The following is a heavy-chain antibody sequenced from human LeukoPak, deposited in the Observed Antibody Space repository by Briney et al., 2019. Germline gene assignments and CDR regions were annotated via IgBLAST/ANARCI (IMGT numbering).Heavy chain of an antibody. Sequence: SETLSPTCAVYGGSFSGYYWSWIRQPPGKGLEWIGEINHSGSTNYNPSLKSRVTISVDTSKNQFSLKLSSVTAADTAVYYCARAYCSSTSCYSRGKFDYWGQGTLVTVSS. J-gene: IGHJ4*02. V-gene: IGHV4-34*01. CDR1: GGSFSGYY. D-gene: IGHD2-2*02. CDR2: INHSGST. CDR3: ARAYCSSTSCYSRGKFDY.